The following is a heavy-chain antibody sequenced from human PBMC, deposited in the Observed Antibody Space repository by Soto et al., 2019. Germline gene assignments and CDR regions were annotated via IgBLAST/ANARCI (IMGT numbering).Heavy chain of an antibody. J-gene: IGHJ4*02. V-gene: IGHV3-7*01. CDR2: IKQDGSEK. Sequence: WGSLRLSCAASGFTFSSYWMSWVRQAPGKGLEWVANIKQDGSEKYYVDSVKGRFTISRDNAKNSLYLQMNSLRAEDTAVYYCARDSYYSVSLTGYWGPGTMVTVSS. CDR3: ARDSYYSVSLTGY. CDR1: GFTFSSYW. D-gene: IGHD1-26*01.